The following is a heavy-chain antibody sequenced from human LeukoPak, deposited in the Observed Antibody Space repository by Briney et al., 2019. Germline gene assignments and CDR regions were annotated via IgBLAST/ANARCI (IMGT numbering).Heavy chain of an antibody. Sequence: GGSLRLSCAASGFTFSNYGMHWVSQDPGKGLEWVAVVAHDGSVAYYADWVKGRLIISRDNSKNTLYLQMNNLRAEDTAVYYCARDSLYYYDSSGFDYWGQGTLVTVSS. J-gene: IGHJ4*02. CDR3: ARDSLYYYDSSGFDY. CDR2: VAHDGSVA. D-gene: IGHD3-22*01. CDR1: GFTFSNYG. V-gene: IGHV3-30*03.